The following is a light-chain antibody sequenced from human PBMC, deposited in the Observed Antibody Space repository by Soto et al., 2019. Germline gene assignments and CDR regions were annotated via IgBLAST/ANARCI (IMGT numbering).Light chain of an antibody. V-gene: IGKV1D-13*01. CDR2: DAS. J-gene: IGKJ4*01. CDR1: QGISSA. CDR3: QQFNNYPLT. Sequence: AIQLTQSPSSLSASVGDRVTITCRASQGISSALAWYQQKPGKAPKLLIYDASSLESGVPSRFSGSGSGTDFTLTFSSLQPEDFATYYCQQFNNYPLTFGGGTKVDIK.